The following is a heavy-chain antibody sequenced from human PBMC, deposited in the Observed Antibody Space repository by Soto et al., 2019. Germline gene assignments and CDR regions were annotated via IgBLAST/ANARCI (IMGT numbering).Heavy chain of an antibody. CDR1: GYTFTSYG. CDR2: ISAYNGNT. CDR3: ARNSGSYLDAFDI. Sequence: QVQLVQSGAEVKKPGASVKVSCKASGYTFTSYGIIWVRQAPGQGLEWMGWISAYNGNTNYAQKLQGRVTMTTHKSTSKDYMELKSLRSEDTAVHYCARNSGSYLDAFDIWGQGTMVTVSS. J-gene: IGHJ3*02. D-gene: IGHD1-26*01. V-gene: IGHV1-18*01.